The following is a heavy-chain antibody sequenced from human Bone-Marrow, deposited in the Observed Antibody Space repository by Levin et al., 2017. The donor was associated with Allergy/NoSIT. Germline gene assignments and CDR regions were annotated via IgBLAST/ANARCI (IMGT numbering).Heavy chain of an antibody. Sequence: LSLTCATSGFIFSGYAMNWVRQAPGKGLEWVSFVDRGNSRIYYADSVEGRFTISRDDAKNSLYLEMNNLRVDASAVYYCTRVTPTFSAYGGADFWGQGTLVTVSS. J-gene: IGHJ4*02. CDR1: GFIFSGYA. V-gene: IGHV3-21*01. CDR2: VDRGNSRI. D-gene: IGHD5-12*01. CDR3: TRVTPTFSAYGGADF.